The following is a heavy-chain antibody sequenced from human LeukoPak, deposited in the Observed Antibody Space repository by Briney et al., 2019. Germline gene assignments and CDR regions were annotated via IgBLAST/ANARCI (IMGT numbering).Heavy chain of an antibody. V-gene: IGHV1-24*01. CDR1: GYTLTELS. Sequence: ASVKVSCKVSGYTLTELSMHWVRQAPGKGLEWMGGFDPEDGETIYAQKFQGRVTMTEDTSTDTAYMELSSLRSEDTAVYYCARPYCSGGSCHDFFDYWGQGTLVTVSS. CDR3: ARPYCSGGSCHDFFDY. J-gene: IGHJ4*02. CDR2: FDPEDGET. D-gene: IGHD2-15*01.